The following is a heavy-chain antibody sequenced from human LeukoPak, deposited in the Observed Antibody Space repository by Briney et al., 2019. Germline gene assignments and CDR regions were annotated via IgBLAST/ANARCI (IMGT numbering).Heavy chain of an antibody. V-gene: IGHV4-59*01. D-gene: IGHD3-22*01. Sequence: PSETLSLTCTVSGGSISSYYWSWIRQPPGEGLEWIGYIYYSGSTNYNPSLKSRVTISVDTSKNQFSLKLSSVTAADTAVYYCARHVVAVGFDYWGQGTLVTVSS. CDR2: IYYSGST. J-gene: IGHJ4*02. CDR3: ARHVVAVGFDY. CDR1: GGSISSYY.